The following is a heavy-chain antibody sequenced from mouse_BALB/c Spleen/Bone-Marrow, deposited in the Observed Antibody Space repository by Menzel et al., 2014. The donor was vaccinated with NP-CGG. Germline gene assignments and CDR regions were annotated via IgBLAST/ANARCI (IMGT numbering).Heavy chain of an antibody. CDR1: GFNIKDYY. CDR2: IDPENGNT. CDR3: APIYDGYYVAWFAY. J-gene: IGHJ3*01. V-gene: IGHV14-1*02. Sequence: EVQLQQSGAELVRPRALVKLSCKAPGFNIKDYYMHWVKQRPEQGLEWIGWIDPENGNTIYDPKFQGKASITADTSSNTAYLQLSSLTSEDTAVYYCAPIYDGYYVAWFAYWGQGTLVTVSA. D-gene: IGHD2-3*01.